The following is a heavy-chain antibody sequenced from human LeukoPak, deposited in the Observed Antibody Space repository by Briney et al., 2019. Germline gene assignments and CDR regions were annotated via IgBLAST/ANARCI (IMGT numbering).Heavy chain of an antibody. CDR2: ISAYNGNT. CDR1: GYTFTTYG. J-gene: IGHJ6*02. Sequence: GASVKVSCKASGYTFTTYGISWVRQAPGQGLEWMGWISAYNGNTNYAQKLQGRVTMTTDTSTGTAYMELRSLRSDDTAVYYCAREHCSGGSCYDGYGMDVWGQGTTVTVSS. CDR3: AREHCSGGSCYDGYGMDV. V-gene: IGHV1-18*01. D-gene: IGHD2-15*01.